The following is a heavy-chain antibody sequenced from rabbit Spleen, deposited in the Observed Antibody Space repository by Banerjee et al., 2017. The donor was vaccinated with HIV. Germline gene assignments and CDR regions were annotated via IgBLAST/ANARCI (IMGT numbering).Heavy chain of an antibody. CDR2: IDASSSGFT. CDR1: GVSFSDDSY. V-gene: IGHV1S45*01. J-gene: IGHJ6*01. CDR3: ARDTSSSFSSYGMDL. Sequence: QEQLEESAGGLVQPGASLTLTCIASGVSFSDDSYMCWVRQAPGKGLEWIACIDASSSGFTYSASWAKGRFTISKTSSTTVTLQMTSLTAADTATYFCARDTSSSFSSYGMDLWGQGTLVTVS. D-gene: IGHD1-1*01.